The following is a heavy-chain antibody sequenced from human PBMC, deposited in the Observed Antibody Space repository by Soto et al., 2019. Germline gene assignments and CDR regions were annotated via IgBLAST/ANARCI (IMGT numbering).Heavy chain of an antibody. CDR3: ARVAYSSSMYYFDY. Sequence: SETLSLTCTVSGGSISSYYWSWIRQPPGKGLEWIGYIYYSGSTNYNPSLKSRVTISVDTSKNQFSLKLSSVTAADTAVYYCARVAYSSSMYYFDYWGQGTLVTV. D-gene: IGHD6-6*01. CDR1: GGSISSYY. J-gene: IGHJ4*02. V-gene: IGHV4-59*01. CDR2: IYYSGST.